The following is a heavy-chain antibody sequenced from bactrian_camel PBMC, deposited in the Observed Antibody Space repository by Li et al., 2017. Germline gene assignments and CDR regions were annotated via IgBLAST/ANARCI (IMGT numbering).Heavy chain of an antibody. D-gene: IGHD2*01. CDR1: GGAFSGNC. J-gene: IGHJ4*01. V-gene: IGHV3S1*01. Sequence: HVQLVESGGGSVQAGGSLRLSCTPSGGAFSGNCMAWFRQTPGKEREGVAAIYTGSDYTYYTNSVKGRFTISQDNAKNTVYLQMSSLKPEDTAMYYCAADRVQRAQSRPGSCVNLSYWGQGTQVTVS. CDR2: IYTGSDYT. CDR3: AADRVQRAQSRPGSCVNLSY.